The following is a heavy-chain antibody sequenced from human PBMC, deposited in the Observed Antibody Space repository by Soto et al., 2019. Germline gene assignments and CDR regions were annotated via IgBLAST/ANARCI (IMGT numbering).Heavy chain of an antibody. CDR2: IIPVYGTA. Sequence: QVQLVQSGAEVRQPGSSVRISCKASGTTFSKFAINWVRQAPGQGLEWMGGIIPVYGTADYAQKFQGRVTITADESATTAYMDMNNLRSEDTAVYYCARGKRAYCRSSSCLPPPMYLYYYFGMDVWGQGTTVTVSS. CDR3: ARGKRAYCRSSSCLPPPMYLYYYFGMDV. J-gene: IGHJ6*02. V-gene: IGHV1-69*01. D-gene: IGHD2-2*01. CDR1: GTTFSKFA.